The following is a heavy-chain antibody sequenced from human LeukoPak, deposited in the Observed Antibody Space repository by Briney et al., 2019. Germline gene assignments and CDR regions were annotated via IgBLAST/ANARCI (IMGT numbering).Heavy chain of an antibody. J-gene: IGHJ6*03. Sequence: SETLSLTYAVSGGSISSGGYSWSWIRQPPGKGLEWIGYIYYSGSTNYNPSLKSRVTISVDTSKNQFSLKLSSVTAADTAVYYCARTTEGGYTYNYFYYYYMDVWGKGTTVTISS. CDR2: IYYSGST. V-gene: IGHV4-61*08. CDR3: ARTTEGGYTYNYFYYYYMDV. D-gene: IGHD5-18*01. CDR1: GGSISSGGYS.